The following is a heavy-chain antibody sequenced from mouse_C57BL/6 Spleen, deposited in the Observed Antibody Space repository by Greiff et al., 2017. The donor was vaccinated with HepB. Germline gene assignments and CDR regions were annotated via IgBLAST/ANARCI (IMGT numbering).Heavy chain of an antibody. CDR1: GYTFTSYW. CDR2: IHPNSGST. J-gene: IGHJ3*01. V-gene: IGHV1-64*01. CDR3: AREETSFAY. Sequence: QVQLQQPGAELVKPGASVKLSCKASGYTFTSYWMHWVKQRPGQGLEWIGMIHPNSGSTNYNEKSKSKATLTVDKSSSTAYMQLSSLTSEDSAVYYCAREETSFAYWGQGTLVTVSA.